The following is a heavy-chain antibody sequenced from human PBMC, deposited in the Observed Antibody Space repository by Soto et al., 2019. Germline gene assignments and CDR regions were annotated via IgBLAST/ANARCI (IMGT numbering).Heavy chain of an antibody. Sequence: GGSLRLSCAASGFTFSSYGMHWVRQAPGKGLEWVAIIWYDGTNKYYADSVKGRFTISRDNFKNTLYLQMNSLRAEDTAVYYCARDQGGDTAALDFWGQGALVTVSS. V-gene: IGHV3-33*01. CDR3: ARDQGGDTAALDF. D-gene: IGHD5-18*01. J-gene: IGHJ4*02. CDR1: GFTFSSYG. CDR2: IWYDGTNK.